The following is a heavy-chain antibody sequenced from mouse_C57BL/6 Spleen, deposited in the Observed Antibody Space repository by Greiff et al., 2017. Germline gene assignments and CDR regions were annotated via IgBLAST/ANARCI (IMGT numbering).Heavy chain of an antibody. V-gene: IGHV1-80*01. CDR3: ARFGIITTVDY. CDR1: GYAFSSYW. Sequence: VQLQQSGAELVKPGASVKISCKASGYAFSSYWMNWVKQRPGKGLEWIGQIYPGDGDTNYNGKFKGKATLTADKSSSTAYMQLSSLTSEDSAVYFCARFGIITTVDYWGQGTTLTVSS. D-gene: IGHD1-1*01. J-gene: IGHJ2*01. CDR2: IYPGDGDT.